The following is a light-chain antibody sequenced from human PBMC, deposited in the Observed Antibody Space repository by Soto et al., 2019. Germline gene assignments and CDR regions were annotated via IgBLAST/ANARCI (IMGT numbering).Light chain of an antibody. Sequence: QSVLTQPASGSGSPGQSITISCTGTSSDVGGYNYVSWYQQHPGKAPKLMIYDVSNRPSGVSNRFSGSKSGNTASLTISGLQAEDEDDYYCSSYTSSSTRLYVFGTGTKVTVL. J-gene: IGLJ1*01. CDR3: SSYTSSSTRLYV. CDR1: SSDVGGYNY. CDR2: DVS. V-gene: IGLV2-14*01.